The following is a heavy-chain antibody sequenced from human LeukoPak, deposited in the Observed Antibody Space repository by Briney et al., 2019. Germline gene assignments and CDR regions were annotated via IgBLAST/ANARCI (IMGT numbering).Heavy chain of an antibody. CDR1: GGSISSSSYY. J-gene: IGHJ3*02. CDR3: ARAFTIFGVVISDAFDI. CDR2: IYYSGST. V-gene: IGHV4-39*07. Sequence: SETLSLTCTVSGGSISSSSYYWGWIRQPPGKGLEWIGSIYYSGSTYYNPSLKSRVTISVDTSKNQFSLKLSSVTAADTAVYYCARAFTIFGVVISDAFDIWGQGTMVTVSS. D-gene: IGHD3-3*01.